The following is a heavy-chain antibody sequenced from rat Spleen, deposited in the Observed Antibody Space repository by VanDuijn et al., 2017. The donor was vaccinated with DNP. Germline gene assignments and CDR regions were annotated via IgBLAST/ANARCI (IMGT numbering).Heavy chain of an antibody. CDR3: ARSGGSRVWFAY. CDR2: IYTGSGGT. V-gene: IGHV1-43*01. CDR1: GYTLTSYY. J-gene: IGHJ3*01. Sequence: QVQLQQSGAELAKPGSSVMISCRASGYTLTSYYIGWIKQTTGQGLDYIGYIYTGSGGTNYNEKFKGKATLTVDKSSSTAFMQLSSLTPDDSAVYYCARSGGSRVWFAYWGQGTLVTVSS. D-gene: IGHD1-4*01.